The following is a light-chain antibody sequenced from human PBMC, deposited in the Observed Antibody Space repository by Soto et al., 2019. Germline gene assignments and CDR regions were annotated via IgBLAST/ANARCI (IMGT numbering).Light chain of an antibody. CDR3: QKYNSAPYT. V-gene: IGKV1-27*01. CDR1: EDISNF. J-gene: IGKJ2*01. Sequence: DIQMTQSPSYLSASVGDRVTITCRASEDISNFLAWYQQKPGKVPKLLIYTASTLQSGVPSRFSGSGSGTDFTLTISSLQSEDVATYFCQKYNSAPYTFGQGTKLAIK. CDR2: TAS.